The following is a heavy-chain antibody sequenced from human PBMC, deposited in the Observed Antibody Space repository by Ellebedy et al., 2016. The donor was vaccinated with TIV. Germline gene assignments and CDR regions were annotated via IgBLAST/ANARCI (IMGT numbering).Heavy chain of an antibody. V-gene: IGHV3-33*06. CDR3: VKDASYLTGGRALDY. Sequence: PGGSLRLSCAASGFTFNKFGMHRVRQVPGKGLEWLAIIWFDGSGQDYAHSVRGRFTISRDNSKNTLFLQMNSLRVDDTALYYCVKDASYLTGGRALDYWGQGTLVTVSS. D-gene: IGHD2-15*01. CDR1: GFTFNKFG. J-gene: IGHJ4*02. CDR2: IWFDGSGQ.